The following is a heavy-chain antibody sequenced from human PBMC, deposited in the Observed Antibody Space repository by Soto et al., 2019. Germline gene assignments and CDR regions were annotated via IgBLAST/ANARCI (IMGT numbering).Heavy chain of an antibody. V-gene: IGHV5-51*01. J-gene: IGHJ3*02. D-gene: IGHD3-22*01. Sequence: PGESLKISCKGSGYSFTSYWIGWVRQMPGKSLDWMVIIYPGDSDTRYSPSFQGQVTISADKSISTAYLQWSSLKASDTAMYYCATHGKDYYDSSGSHDAFDIWGQGTMVTVSS. CDR3: ATHGKDYYDSSGSHDAFDI. CDR2: IYPGDSDT. CDR1: GYSFTSYW.